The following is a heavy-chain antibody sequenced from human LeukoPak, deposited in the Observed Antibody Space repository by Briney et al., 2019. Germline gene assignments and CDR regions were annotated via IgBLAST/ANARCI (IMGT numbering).Heavy chain of an antibody. CDR3: ARGGFRHFDP. CDR2: IKEDEIEI. Sequence: GGSLRLSCAASGFAFNSQTMSWVRQAPGMRLEWVASIKEDEIEIHYVDSVKGRFTISRDNAKDSLYLQMNSLRVEDTAVYYCARGGFRHFDPWGQGTLVTVSS. D-gene: IGHD3-22*01. V-gene: IGHV3-7*01. J-gene: IGHJ5*02. CDR1: GFAFNSQT.